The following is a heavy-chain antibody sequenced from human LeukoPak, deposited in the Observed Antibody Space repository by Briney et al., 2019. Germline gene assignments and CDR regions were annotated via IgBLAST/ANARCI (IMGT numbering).Heavy chain of an antibody. CDR1: GFTFSSYS. V-gene: IGHV3-21*01. CDR3: ARKQIAVAVSFDY. Sequence: PGGSLRLSCAASGFTFSSYSMNWVRQAPGKGLEWVSSISSSSSYIYYADSVKGRFTISRDNAKNSLYLQMNSLRAEDTAVYYCARKQIAVAVSFDYWGQGTLVTVSS. J-gene: IGHJ4*02. D-gene: IGHD6-19*01. CDR2: ISSSSSYI.